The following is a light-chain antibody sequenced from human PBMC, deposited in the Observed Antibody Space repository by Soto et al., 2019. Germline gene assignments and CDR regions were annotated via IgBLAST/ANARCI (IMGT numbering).Light chain of an antibody. CDR2: ADS. CDR3: QVWDSSSDHVV. J-gene: IGLJ3*02. V-gene: IGLV3-21*02. Sequence: SYVLTQPPSVSVAPGQTARITCGGHNIGGKSVHWYQQRPGQAPVLVVYADSDRPSGIPERFSGSNSGNTATLTITRVEAGDETDYYCQVWDSSSDHVVFGGGTKLTVL. CDR1: NIGGKS.